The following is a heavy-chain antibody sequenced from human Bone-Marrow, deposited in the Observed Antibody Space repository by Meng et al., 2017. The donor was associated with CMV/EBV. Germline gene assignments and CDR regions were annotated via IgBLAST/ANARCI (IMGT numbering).Heavy chain of an antibody. D-gene: IGHD4-11*01. J-gene: IGHJ6*02. Sequence: GESLKISCAASGFTFSSYEMNWVRQAPGKGLEWVSYISSRGSSIYYADSVKGRFTISRDNAKNSLYLQMNSLRAEDTAVYYCARTLRHSNYGYYYGMDVWGQGTTVTVSS. V-gene: IGHV3-48*03. CDR1: GFTFSSYE. CDR3: ARTLRHSNYGYYYGMDV. CDR2: ISSRGSSI.